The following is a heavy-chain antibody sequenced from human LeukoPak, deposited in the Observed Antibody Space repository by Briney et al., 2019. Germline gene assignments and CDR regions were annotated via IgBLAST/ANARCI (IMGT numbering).Heavy chain of an antibody. Sequence: GASVKVSCKASGYTFTSYDINWVRQATGQGLEWMGWMNPNSGNTGYAQKFQGRVTMTRNTAISTAYMELSSLRSDDTAVYYCAREMATTTSSFDYWGQGTLVTVSS. D-gene: IGHD5-24*01. J-gene: IGHJ4*02. CDR1: GYTFTSYD. CDR3: AREMATTTSSFDY. CDR2: MNPNSGNT. V-gene: IGHV1-8*01.